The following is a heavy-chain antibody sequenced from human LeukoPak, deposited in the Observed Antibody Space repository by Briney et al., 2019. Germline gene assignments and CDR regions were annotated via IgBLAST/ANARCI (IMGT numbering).Heavy chain of an antibody. CDR1: GGSISNYY. V-gene: IGHV4-4*08. J-gene: IGHJ3*01. CDR2: IYTSGST. CDR3: AREYSS. D-gene: IGHD2-21*01. Sequence: SETLSLTCSVSGGSISNYYWNWIRQPPGKGLEWIGRIYTSGSTNYNPSLKSRVTISVDTSKNQFSLKLSSVTAADTAVYYCAREYSSWGQGTMVTVSS.